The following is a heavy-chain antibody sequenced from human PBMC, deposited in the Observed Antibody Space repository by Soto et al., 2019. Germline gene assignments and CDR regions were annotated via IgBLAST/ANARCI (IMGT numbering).Heavy chain of an antibody. V-gene: IGHV3-11*04. Sequence: SGGSLRLSCAASGFTFSDHYMSWIRQPPGKGLEWISYINSRGSSIHYADSVKGRFTISRDDSKNTVYLQMNSLRVDDTAVYYCVKGEYYYDRSGYYPFDYWGQGTLVTVS. J-gene: IGHJ4*02. D-gene: IGHD3-22*01. CDR3: VKGEYYYDRSGYYPFDY. CDR1: GFTFSDHY. CDR2: INSRGSSI.